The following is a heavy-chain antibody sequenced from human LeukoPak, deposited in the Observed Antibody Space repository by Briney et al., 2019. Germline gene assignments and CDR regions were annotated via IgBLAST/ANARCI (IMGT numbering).Heavy chain of an antibody. V-gene: IGHV3-23*01. CDR1: GFAFSVYA. Sequence: PGGSLRLSCTASGFAFSVYAMSWLRQPPGKGLEWVSTINANSGTTSYAASVRGRFTISRDNSKNTLYLQLNTLRADDTATYYFPKPISGGLAVTADWFHPWGQGTLVVVSS. D-gene: IGHD6-19*01. J-gene: IGHJ5*01. CDR3: PKPISGGLAVTADWFHP. CDR2: INANSGTT.